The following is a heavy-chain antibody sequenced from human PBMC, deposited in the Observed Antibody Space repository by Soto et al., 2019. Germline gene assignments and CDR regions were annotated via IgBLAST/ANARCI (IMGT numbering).Heavy chain of an antibody. D-gene: IGHD6-19*01. CDR3: AKDHSAYSSGWGPPEKYYGMDV. CDR1: GFTFSSYG. Sequence: GGSLRLSCAASGFTFSSYGMHWVRQAPGKGLEWVAVISYDGSNKYYADSVKGRFTISRDNSKNTLYLQMNSLRAEDTAVYYCAKDHSAYSSGWGPPEKYYGMDVWGQGTTVTVSS. J-gene: IGHJ6*02. CDR2: ISYDGSNK. V-gene: IGHV3-30*18.